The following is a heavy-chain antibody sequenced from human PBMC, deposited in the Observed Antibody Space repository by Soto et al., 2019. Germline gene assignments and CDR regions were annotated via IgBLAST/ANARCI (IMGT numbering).Heavy chain of an antibody. CDR1: GFTVTSNY. CDR3: ARVDTYDYYYAMDV. V-gene: IGHV3-53*01. J-gene: IGHJ6*02. CDR2: IYSSGAT. Sequence: GGSLRLSCAASGFTVTSNYMNWVRQPPGKGLEWVSIIYSSGATYYADSVKGRFTISRDKSKNTLYLQMRNLRAEDMAIYYCARVDTYDYYYAMDVWGQGTTVTVSS. D-gene: IGHD5-18*01.